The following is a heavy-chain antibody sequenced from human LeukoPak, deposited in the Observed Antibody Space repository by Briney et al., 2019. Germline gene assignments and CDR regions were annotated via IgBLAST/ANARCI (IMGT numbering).Heavy chain of an antibody. CDR3: ARERPSSGFFDY. D-gene: IGHD6-19*01. V-gene: IGHV1-2*02. J-gene: IGHJ4*02. CDR2: INPNSGGT. Sequence: ASVKVSCKASGYTFTGYYMHWVRQAPGQGLEWMGWINPNSGGTNYAQKFQGRVTMTRDTSTSTVYMEVSSLRSEDTALYYCARERPSSGFFDYWGQGSPVTVSS. CDR1: GYTFTGYY.